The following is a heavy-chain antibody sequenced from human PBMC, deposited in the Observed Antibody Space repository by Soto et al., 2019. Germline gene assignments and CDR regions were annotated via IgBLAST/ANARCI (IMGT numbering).Heavy chain of an antibody. CDR3: ARESRSTYYDFWSGYYTLDYFDY. Sequence: ASVKVSCKASGYTFTSYGISWVRQAPGQGPEWMGWISAYNGNTNYAQKLQGRVTMTTDTSTSTAYMELRSLRSDDTAVYYCARESRSTYYDFWSGYYTLDYFDYWGQGTLVTAPQ. J-gene: IGHJ4*02. CDR1: GYTFTSYG. V-gene: IGHV1-18*01. D-gene: IGHD3-3*01. CDR2: ISAYNGNT.